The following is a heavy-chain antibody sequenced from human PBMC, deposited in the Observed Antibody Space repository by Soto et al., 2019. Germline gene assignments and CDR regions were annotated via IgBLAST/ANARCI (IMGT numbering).Heavy chain of an antibody. Sequence: SVKVSCKASGGGNLRDYRTTWVRRAPGQGLEWMGGIIPKLGSANYAQNFQGRVTVTADESTNTVYMELRSLRSDDTAVYYCTKANRYCSGANCFTFDYWGLGTLVTVSS. D-gene: IGHD2-15*01. J-gene: IGHJ4*02. CDR3: TKANRYCSGANCFTFDY. V-gene: IGHV1-69*13. CDR1: GGGNLRDYR. CDR2: IIPKLGSA.